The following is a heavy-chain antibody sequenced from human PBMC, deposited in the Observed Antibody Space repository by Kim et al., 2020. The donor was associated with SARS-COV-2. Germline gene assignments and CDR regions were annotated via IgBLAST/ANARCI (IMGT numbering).Heavy chain of an antibody. CDR1: GFTFSDSH. CDR2: ISDSGAAI. CDR3: ARDPRRGDCYSFDN. V-gene: IGHV3-11*01. J-gene: IGHJ4*02. Sequence: GGSLRLSCAASGFTFSDSHMGWMRQAPGKGLEWISHISDSGAAIEYADSVKGRFTISRDNARESLHLQMTSLRVEDTAVYYCARDPRRGDCYSFDNWGQGMLVIVSS. D-gene: IGHD2-21*01.